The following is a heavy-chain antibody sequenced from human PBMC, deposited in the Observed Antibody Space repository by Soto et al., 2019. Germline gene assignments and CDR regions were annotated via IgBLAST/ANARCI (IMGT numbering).Heavy chain of an antibody. D-gene: IGHD2-15*01. Sequence: GASVKVSCKASGCTFSSYAISWVRQAPGQGLEWMGGIIPIFGTANYAQKFQGRVTITADESTSTAYMELSSLRSEDTAVYYCAIDNCSAGSCYSRRYYYGMDVWGQGTTVTVSS. J-gene: IGHJ6*02. CDR2: IIPIFGTA. CDR3: AIDNCSAGSCYSRRYYYGMDV. V-gene: IGHV1-69*13. CDR1: GCTFSSYA.